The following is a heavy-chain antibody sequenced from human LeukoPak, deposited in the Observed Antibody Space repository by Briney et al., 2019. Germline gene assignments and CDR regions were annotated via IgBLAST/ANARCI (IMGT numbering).Heavy chain of an antibody. CDR3: ARNHDYYFGMDG. V-gene: IGHV3-74*01. CDR1: GFTFSRNW. Sequence: PGGSLRLSCAASGFTFSRNWMHWVRQAPGKGLVWVSRINGDGSNTNYADSVEGRFTVSRDNAKNTLYLQMNSLRAEDTAVYYCARNHDYYFGMDGWGQGTTVTVSS. CDR2: INGDGSNT. J-gene: IGHJ6*02. D-gene: IGHD1-14*01.